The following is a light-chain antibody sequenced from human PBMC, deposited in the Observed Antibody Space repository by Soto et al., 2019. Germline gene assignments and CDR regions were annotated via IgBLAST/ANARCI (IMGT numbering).Light chain of an antibody. J-gene: IGKJ1*01. CDR2: GAS. CDR3: QQYNNWPRT. CDR1: QSVSSN. Sequence: EIVMTQSPATLSVSPGERATLSCRASQSVSSNLAWYQQKPGQAPRLLIYGASTRAAGIPARFSGSGSGTEFPLTISSLQSEDLAVYYCQQYNNWPRTFGQGTKVEIK. V-gene: IGKV3-15*01.